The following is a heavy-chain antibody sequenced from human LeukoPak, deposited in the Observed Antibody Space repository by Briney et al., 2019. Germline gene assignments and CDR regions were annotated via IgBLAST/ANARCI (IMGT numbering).Heavy chain of an antibody. D-gene: IGHD1-26*01. J-gene: IGHJ6*02. CDR2: ISYDGSNK. CDR3: AKDRSGSSYTRNYYGMDV. Sequence: GGPLRLSCAASGFTFSSYGMHWVRQAPGNGLEWVAVISYDGSNKYYADSVKGRFTISRDNSKNTLYLQMNSLRAEDTAVYYCAKDRSGSSYTRNYYGMDVWGQGTTVTVSS. CDR1: GFTFSSYG. V-gene: IGHV3-30*18.